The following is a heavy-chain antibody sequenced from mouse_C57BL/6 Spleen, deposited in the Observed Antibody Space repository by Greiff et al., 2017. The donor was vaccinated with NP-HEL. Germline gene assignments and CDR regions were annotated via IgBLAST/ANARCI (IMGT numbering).Heavy chain of an antibody. Sequence: QVQLKESGAELARPGASVKMSCKASGYTFTSYTMHWVKQRPGQGLEWIGYINPSSGYTKYNQKFKDKATLTADKSSSTAYMQLSSLTSEDSAVYYCARNYDYSWFGYWGQGTLVTVSA. CDR2: INPSSGYT. CDR3: ARNYDYSWFGY. J-gene: IGHJ3*01. D-gene: IGHD2-4*01. V-gene: IGHV1-4*01. CDR1: GYTFTSYT.